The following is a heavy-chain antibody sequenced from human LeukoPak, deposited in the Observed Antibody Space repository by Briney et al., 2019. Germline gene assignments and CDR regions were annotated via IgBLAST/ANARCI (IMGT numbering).Heavy chain of an antibody. Sequence: PGGSLRLSCAASGFTFSSYGMSWVRQAPGKGLEWVSAISGSGGDTYYADSVKGRFTISRDNSKNTLYLQMNSLRPEDTAVYFCAKDLGGEGGSGFPGYWGQGTLVTVSS. V-gene: IGHV3-23*01. CDR3: AKDLGGEGGSGFPGY. J-gene: IGHJ4*02. D-gene: IGHD3-10*01. CDR2: ISGSGGDT. CDR1: GFTFSSYG.